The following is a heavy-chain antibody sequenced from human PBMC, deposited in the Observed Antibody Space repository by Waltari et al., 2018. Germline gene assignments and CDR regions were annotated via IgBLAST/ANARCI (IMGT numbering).Heavy chain of an antibody. J-gene: IGHJ4*02. CDR2: ISSSSSTI. Sequence: EVQLVESGGVVVQPGGSLRLSCAASGFTFDDYTMHWVRQAPGKGLEWVSYISSSSSTIYYADSVKGRFTISRDNAKNSLYLQMNSLRAEDTAVYYCAKEIAAPGAYWGQGTLVTVSS. CDR3: AKEIAAPGAY. V-gene: IGHV3-48*01. CDR1: GFTFDDYT. D-gene: IGHD6-13*01.